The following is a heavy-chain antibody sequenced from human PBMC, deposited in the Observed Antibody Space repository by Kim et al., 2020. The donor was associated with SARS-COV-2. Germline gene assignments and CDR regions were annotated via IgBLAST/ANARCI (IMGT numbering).Heavy chain of an antibody. D-gene: IGHD6-19*01. CDR3: ARGPVGGEQWLVWDPYYYYDMDV. CDR1: GGSFSGYY. J-gene: IGHJ6*02. Sequence: SETLSLTCAVYGGSFSGYYWSWIRQPPGKGLEWIGEINHSGSTNYNPSLKSRVTISVDTSKNQFSLKLSSVTAADTAVYYCARGPVGGEQWLVWDPYYYYDMDVWGQGTTVTVSS. V-gene: IGHV4-34*01. CDR2: INHSGST.